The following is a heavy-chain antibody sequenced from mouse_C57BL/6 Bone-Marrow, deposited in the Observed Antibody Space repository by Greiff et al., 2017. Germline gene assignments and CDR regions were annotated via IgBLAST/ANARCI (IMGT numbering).Heavy chain of an antibody. D-gene: IGHD4-1*01. CDR1: GYTFTSYW. Sequence: LVESGAELVKPGASVKVSCKASGYTFTSYWMHWVKPRPGQGLEWIGRIHPSDSDTNYNQKFKGKATLTVDKSSSTAYMQLSSLTSEDSAVYYGAISGTDYFDYWGQGTTLTGSS. V-gene: IGHV1-74*01. CDR2: IHPSDSDT. CDR3: AISGTDYFDY. J-gene: IGHJ2*01.